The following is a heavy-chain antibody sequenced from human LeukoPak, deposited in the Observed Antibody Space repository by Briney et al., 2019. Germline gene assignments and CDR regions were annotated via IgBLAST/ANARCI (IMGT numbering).Heavy chain of an antibody. V-gene: IGHV4-4*07. CDR1: GGSISSYY. CDR3: ARVRYSDSSVLTRKRSYYFDY. CDR2: ISTSGST. Sequence: SETLSLTCTVSGGSISSYYWSWIRQPAGKGLESIGRISTSGSTNSNPSLKSRVTMSVDTSKNQFSLKLSSVTAADTAVYYCARVRYSDSSVLTRKRSYYFDYWGQGTLVTVSS. J-gene: IGHJ4*02. D-gene: IGHD3-22*01.